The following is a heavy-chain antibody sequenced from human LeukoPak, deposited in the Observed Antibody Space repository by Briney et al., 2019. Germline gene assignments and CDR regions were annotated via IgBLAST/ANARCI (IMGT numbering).Heavy chain of an antibody. CDR1: GFTFSGSA. CDR2: IRSKANSYAT. D-gene: IGHD2-2*01. J-gene: IGHJ4*02. CDR3: TRHRGNAHCSSTSCYGFDY. Sequence: GGSLRLSCAASGFTFSGSAMHWVRQASGKGLEWVGRIRSKANSYATAYAASVKGRFTISRDDSKNTAYLQMNSLKTEDTAVYYSTRHRGNAHCSSTSCYGFDYWGQGTLVTVSS. V-gene: IGHV3-73*01.